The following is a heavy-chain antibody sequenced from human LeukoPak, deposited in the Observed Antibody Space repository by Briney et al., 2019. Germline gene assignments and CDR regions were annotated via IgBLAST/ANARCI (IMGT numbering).Heavy chain of an antibody. CDR3: ARDLEVLRFYGLGYYYYGMDV. J-gene: IGHJ6*02. D-gene: IGHD3-3*01. V-gene: IGHV3-30-3*01. CDR2: ISYDGSNK. Sequence: GRSLRLSCAASAFTLSSYAMHWVRQAPGKGLEWVAVISYDGSNKYYADSVKGRFTISRDNSKNTLYLQMNSLRAEDTAVYYCARDLEVLRFYGLGYYYYGMDVWGQGTTVTVSS. CDR1: AFTLSSYA.